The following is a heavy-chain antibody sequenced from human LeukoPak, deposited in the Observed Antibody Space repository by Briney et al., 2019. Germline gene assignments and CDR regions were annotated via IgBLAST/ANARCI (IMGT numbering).Heavy chain of an antibody. V-gene: IGHV4-59*01. Sequence: SETLSLTCTVSGGSISSYYWSWIRQPPWKGLEWIGYIYYSGSTNYNPSLKSRVTISVDTSKNQFSLKLSSVTAADTAMYYCSRDCSTNSCYETVLFDPWGQGTLVTVSS. D-gene: IGHD2-2*01. CDR3: SRDCSTNSCYETVLFDP. CDR1: GGSISSYY. CDR2: IYYSGST. J-gene: IGHJ5*02.